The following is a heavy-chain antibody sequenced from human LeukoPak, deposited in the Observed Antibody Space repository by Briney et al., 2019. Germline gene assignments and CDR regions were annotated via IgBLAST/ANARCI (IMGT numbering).Heavy chain of an antibody. Sequence: GGSLRLSCAASGFTFSSYSMNWVRQAPGKGLEWVSYISSSSSTIYYADSVKGRFTISRDNAKNSLYPQMNSLRAEDTAVYYCARDPLEGVCSSTSCPYYFDYWGQGTLVTVSS. D-gene: IGHD2-2*01. V-gene: IGHV3-48*01. J-gene: IGHJ4*02. CDR2: ISSSSSTI. CDR1: GFTFSSYS. CDR3: ARDPLEGVCSSTSCPYYFDY.